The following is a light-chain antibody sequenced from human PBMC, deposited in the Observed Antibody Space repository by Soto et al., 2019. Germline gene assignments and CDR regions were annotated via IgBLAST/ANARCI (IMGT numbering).Light chain of an antibody. CDR1: QSVSSSY. Sequence: EIVWTQSPGTRSLSPGERATLSCRASQSVSSSYLAWYQQKPGQAPRLLIYGASSRATGIPDRFSGSGSGTDFTLTISRLEPEDFAVYYCQQYGSSQITFGQGTRLEIK. CDR2: GAS. V-gene: IGKV3-20*01. CDR3: QQYGSSQIT. J-gene: IGKJ5*01.